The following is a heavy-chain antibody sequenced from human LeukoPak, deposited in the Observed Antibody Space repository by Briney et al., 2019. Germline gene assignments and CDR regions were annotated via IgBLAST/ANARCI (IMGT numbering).Heavy chain of an antibody. J-gene: IGHJ4*02. D-gene: IGHD6-19*01. CDR1: GFTVSSNY. CDR3: ARGRSSGWYQFFDY. CDR2: IYSGGST. Sequence: GGSLRLSCAASGFTVSSNYMSWVRQAPGKGLEWVSVIYSGGSTYYADSVKGRFTISRHNSKNTLYLQMNSLRAEDTAVYYCARGRSSGWYQFFDYWGQGTLVAVSS. V-gene: IGHV3-53*04.